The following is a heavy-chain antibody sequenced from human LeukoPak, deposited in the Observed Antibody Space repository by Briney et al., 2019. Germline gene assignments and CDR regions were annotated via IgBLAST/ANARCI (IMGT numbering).Heavy chain of an antibody. CDR1: GASVSGYY. D-gene: IGHD3-9*01. CDR3: ARGPEVRNFDWLPKFPFDY. J-gene: IGHJ4*02. CDR2: INQSGST. V-gene: IGHV4-34*01. Sequence: PSETVSLTCTVSGASVSGYYWSWLRQPPGKGPEWVGEINQSGSTDYSPSLKSRVTVSIDTSKMQFSLNLTSVTAADTAVYYCARGPEVRNFDWLPKFPFDYWGQGTLVTVSS.